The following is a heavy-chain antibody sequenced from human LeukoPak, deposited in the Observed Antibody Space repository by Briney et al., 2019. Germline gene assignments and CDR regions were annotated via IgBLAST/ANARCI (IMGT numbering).Heavy chain of an antibody. CDR3: ARSRDRGYSYGYGGFDY. Sequence: SVKVSCKASGGTFSTYAISWVRQAPGQGLEWVGGIIPIFGTANYAQLFQGRVTITADESTSTAYMELSSLRSEDTAVYYCARSRDRGYSYGYGGFDYWGQGTLVTVSS. CDR1: GGTFSTYA. V-gene: IGHV1-69*01. CDR2: IIPIFGTA. D-gene: IGHD5-18*01. J-gene: IGHJ4*02.